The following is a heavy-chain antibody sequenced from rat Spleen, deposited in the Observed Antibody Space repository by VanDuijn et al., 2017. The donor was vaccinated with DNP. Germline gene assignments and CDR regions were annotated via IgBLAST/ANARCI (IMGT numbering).Heavy chain of an antibody. CDR1: GITFSDHN. Sequence: EVQLVESGGGLVQPGRSLKLSCAVSGITFSDHNMAWVCQAPKKGLEWVSYIITGGGNTYYQDSVQDRFTISRDNAKSTLYLQMDRLRYEDTATYYCARSRLPGYYPFACWGQGTLVTVSS. CDR3: ARSRLPGYYPFAC. D-gene: IGHD1-4*01. V-gene: IGHV5-25*01. CDR2: IITGGGNT. J-gene: IGHJ3*01.